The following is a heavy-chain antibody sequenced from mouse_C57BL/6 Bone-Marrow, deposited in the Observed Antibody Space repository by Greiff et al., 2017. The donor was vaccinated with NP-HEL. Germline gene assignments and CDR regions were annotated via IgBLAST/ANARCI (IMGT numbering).Heavy chain of an antibody. J-gene: IGHJ2*01. V-gene: IGHV1-5*01. CDR3: TRWGIGSSYALDY. D-gene: IGHD1-1*01. Sequence: EVQLQQSGTVLARPGASVKMSCKTSGYTFTSYWMHWVKQRPGQGLEWIGAIYPGNSDTSYNQKFKGKAKLTAVTSSSTAYMELSSLTNEDSAVYYFTRWGIGSSYALDYWGKGTTLTVSS. CDR1: GYTFTSYW. CDR2: IYPGNSDT.